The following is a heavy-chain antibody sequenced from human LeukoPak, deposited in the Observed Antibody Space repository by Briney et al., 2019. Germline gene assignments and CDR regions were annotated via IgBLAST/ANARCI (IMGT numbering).Heavy chain of an antibody. Sequence: SETLSHTCAVSGGSISSGGYSWSWIRQPPGKGLEWIGYIYHSGSTYYNPSLKSRVTISVDRSKNQFSLKLSSVTAADTAVYYCARGSYDILTGSPGRAFDIWGQGTMVTVSS. CDR2: IYHSGST. J-gene: IGHJ3*02. CDR1: GGSISSGGYS. CDR3: ARGSYDILTGSPGRAFDI. D-gene: IGHD3-9*01. V-gene: IGHV4-30-2*01.